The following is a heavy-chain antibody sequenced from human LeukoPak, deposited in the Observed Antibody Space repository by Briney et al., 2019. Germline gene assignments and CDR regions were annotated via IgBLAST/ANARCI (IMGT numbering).Heavy chain of an antibody. CDR1: DDSITMYY. D-gene: IGHD1-1*01. J-gene: IGHJ6*03. CDR3: ARGRVSSSTWYSTYYYYFYMDV. V-gene: IGHV4-59*01. Sequence: SETLSLTCTVSDDSITMYYWTWIRQPPGKGLEWIGYVDHTGSTTFNPSLNGRVSISRDTSKNLFSLRLRAVTAADTAVYFCARGRVSSSTWYSTYYYYFYMDVWGKGTTVTVSS. CDR2: VDHTGST.